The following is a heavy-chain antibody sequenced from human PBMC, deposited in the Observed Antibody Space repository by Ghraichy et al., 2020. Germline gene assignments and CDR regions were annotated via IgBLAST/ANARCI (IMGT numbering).Heavy chain of an antibody. Sequence: SQTLSLTCTVSGGSISSSSYYWGWIRQPPGKVLEWIGSIYYSGSTYYNPSLKSRVTISVDTSKNQFSLKLSSVTAADTAVYYCARLPITFGGVIVVGFDYWGQGTLVTVSS. CDR3: ARLPITFGGVIVVGFDY. J-gene: IGHJ4*02. V-gene: IGHV4-39*01. CDR2: IYYSGST. D-gene: IGHD3-16*02. CDR1: GGSISSSSYY.